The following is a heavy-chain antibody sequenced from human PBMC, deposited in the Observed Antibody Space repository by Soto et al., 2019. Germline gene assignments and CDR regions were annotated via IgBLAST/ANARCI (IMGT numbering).Heavy chain of an antibody. D-gene: IGHD3-16*02. V-gene: IGHV3-23*01. Sequence: EVQLLESGGGLVQPGGSLRLSCAASGFTFNTFAMTWVRQPPGKGLEWVSAISHNGYTYYIDSVRGRFTISRDNSKNILSLQMNNLGADDTAVYYCATLYDYIWGSYRRPPYLFDYWGQGALVTVSS. CDR1: GFTFNTFA. J-gene: IGHJ4*02. CDR2: ISHNGYT. CDR3: ATLYDYIWGSYRRPPYLFDY.